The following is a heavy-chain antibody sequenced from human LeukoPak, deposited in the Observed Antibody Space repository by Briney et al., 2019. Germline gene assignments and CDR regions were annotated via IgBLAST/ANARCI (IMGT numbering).Heavy chain of an antibody. CDR2: IWYDGSNE. CDR1: GFTFSTYV. D-gene: IGHD1-1*01. CDR3: ARDNNWYFDY. V-gene: IGHV3-33*08. Sequence: GGSLRLSCVTSGFTFSTYVMHWVRQAPGKGLEWVAVIWYDGSNEYYADSVKGRFTISRDNSKTTVYLQMNSLRAEDTAVYYCARDNNWYFDYWGQGTLVTVSS. J-gene: IGHJ4*02.